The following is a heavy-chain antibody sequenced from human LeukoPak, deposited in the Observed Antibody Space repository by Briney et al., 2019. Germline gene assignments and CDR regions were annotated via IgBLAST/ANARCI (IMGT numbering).Heavy chain of an antibody. CDR3: ATGRSGCSSTSCYAGGLYYFDY. CDR1: GGSISSYY. D-gene: IGHD2-2*01. J-gene: IGHJ4*02. V-gene: IGHV4-59*01. Sequence: SETLSLTCTVSGGSISSYYWSWIRQPPGKGLEWIGYIYYSGSTNYNPSLKSRVTISVDTSKNQFSLKLSFVTAADTAVYYCATGRSGCSSTSCYAGGLYYFDYWGQGTLVTVSS. CDR2: IYYSGST.